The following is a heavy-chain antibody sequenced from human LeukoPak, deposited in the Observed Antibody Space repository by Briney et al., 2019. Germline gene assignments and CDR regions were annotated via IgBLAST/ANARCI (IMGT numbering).Heavy chain of an antibody. CDR2: ISSSSSTI. Sequence: GSLRLSCAASGFTFSSYSINWVRQAPGKGLEWVSYISSSSSTIYYADSVKGRFTISGDNAKNSLYLQMNSLRAEDTAVYYCARGRIKLYYFDYWGQGTLVTVSS. J-gene: IGHJ4*02. CDR3: ARGRIKLYYFDY. V-gene: IGHV3-48*01. CDR1: GFTFSSYS. D-gene: IGHD1-1*01.